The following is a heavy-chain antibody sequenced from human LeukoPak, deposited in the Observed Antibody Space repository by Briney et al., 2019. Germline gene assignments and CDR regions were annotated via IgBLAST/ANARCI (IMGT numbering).Heavy chain of an antibody. CDR1: APSVSTNY. Sequence: PAQCLSPACALSAPSVSTNYTSCDSQPQGEGREGVSVIYSGGSTYYADSVRGRFTISRDNSKNTLYLQMNSLRAGDTAVYYCARDHYYYMDVWGKGTTVTVSS. J-gene: IGHJ6*03. CDR2: IYSGGST. CDR3: ARDHYYYMDV. V-gene: IGHV3-53*01.